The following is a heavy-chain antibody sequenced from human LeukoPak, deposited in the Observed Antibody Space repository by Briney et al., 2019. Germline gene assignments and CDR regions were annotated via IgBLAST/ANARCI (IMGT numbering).Heavy chain of an antibody. CDR3: ARGGGGKELLDY. D-gene: IGHD4-23*01. CDR1: GFTVSSNY. Sequence: GGSLRLSCAASGFTVSSNYMSWVRQAPGKGLEWVSVIYSDGSTYYADSVKGRFTISRDNSNNTLYLQMNSLRAEDTAVYYCARGGGGKELLDYWGQGTLVTVSS. V-gene: IGHV3-66*01. CDR2: IYSDGST. J-gene: IGHJ4*02.